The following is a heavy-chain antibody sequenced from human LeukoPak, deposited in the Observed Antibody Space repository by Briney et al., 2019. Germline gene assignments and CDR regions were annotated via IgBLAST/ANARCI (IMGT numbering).Heavy chain of an antibody. CDR3: AKDLAGGRSYSFDY. CDR2: ISGSGGST. J-gene: IGHJ4*02. Sequence: GGSLRLSCAASGFTFSNYAMNWVRQAPGRGLEWVSAISGSGGSTYYADSVKGRFTISRDNSKNTLYLQMNSLRAEDTAVYYCAKDLAGGRSYSFDYWGQGTLVTVSS. D-gene: IGHD2-15*01. CDR1: GFTFSNYA. V-gene: IGHV3-23*01.